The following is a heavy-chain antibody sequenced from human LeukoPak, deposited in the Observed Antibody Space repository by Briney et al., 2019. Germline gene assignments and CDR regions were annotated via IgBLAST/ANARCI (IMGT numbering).Heavy chain of an antibody. CDR2: ISGSGGST. CDR3: ASPWDIVVVPAAIPYYYGMDV. J-gene: IGHJ6*02. D-gene: IGHD2-2*02. Sequence: PGGSLRLSCAASGFTFSSYAMSWVRQAPGKGLEWVSAISGSGGSTYYADSVKGRFTISRDNSKNTLYLQMNSLRAEDTAVYYCASPWDIVVVPAAIPYYYGMDVWGQGTTVTVSS. V-gene: IGHV3-23*01. CDR1: GFTFSSYA.